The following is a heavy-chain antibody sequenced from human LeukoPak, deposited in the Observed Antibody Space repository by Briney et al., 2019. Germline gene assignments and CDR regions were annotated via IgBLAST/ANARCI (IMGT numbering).Heavy chain of an antibody. Sequence: TGGSLRLSCSASGFTFSSYSMHWVRQAPGKGLEYVSAISYSGGTTYYADSVKGRFTISRDDSKNTLYLQMSSLRAEDTAVYCCVQRGDAYNVWGQGTMVTVSS. D-gene: IGHD5-24*01. V-gene: IGHV3-64D*06. J-gene: IGHJ4*02. CDR2: ISYSGGTT. CDR1: GFTFSSYS. CDR3: VQRGDAYNV.